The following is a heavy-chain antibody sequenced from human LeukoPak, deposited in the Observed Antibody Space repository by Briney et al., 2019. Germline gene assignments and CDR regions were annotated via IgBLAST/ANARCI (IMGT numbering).Heavy chain of an antibody. CDR2: INKDGSST. D-gene: IGHD2-2*01. CDR3: AREDCSSTSCYPDY. J-gene: IGHJ4*02. V-gene: IGHV3-74*01. Sequence: GGSLRLSCAASGFTFSSYWMHWVRQAPGKGLVWVSRINKDGSSTSYADSVKGRFTISRDNAKNTLYLQMNSLRAEHTAVYYCAREDCSSTSCYPDYWGQGTLVTVSS. CDR1: GFTFSSYW.